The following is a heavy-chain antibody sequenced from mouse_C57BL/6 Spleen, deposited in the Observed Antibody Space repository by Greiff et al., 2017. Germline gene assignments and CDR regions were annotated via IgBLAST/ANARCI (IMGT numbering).Heavy chain of an antibody. Sequence: EVQLQQSGAELVRPGASVKLSCTASGFNIKDDYMHWVKQRPEQGLEWIGWIDPENGDTEYASKFQGKATITADTSSNTAYLQLSSLTSEDTAVYYCTRDRTTIVGGPMDYWGQGTSVTVSS. J-gene: IGHJ4*01. V-gene: IGHV14-4*01. CDR3: TRDRTTIVGGPMDY. D-gene: IGHD1-1*01. CDR2: IDPENGDT. CDR1: GFNIKDDY.